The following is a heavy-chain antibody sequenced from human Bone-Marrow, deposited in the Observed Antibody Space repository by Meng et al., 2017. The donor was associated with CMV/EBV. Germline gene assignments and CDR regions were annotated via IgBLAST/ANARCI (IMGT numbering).Heavy chain of an antibody. J-gene: IGHJ3*02. CDR3: ARDPYGVGGYGAFDI. CDR1: GFSFSNSF. V-gene: IGHV3-7*01. Sequence: GGSLRLSCVASGFSFSNSFMTWVRQAPGKGLEWVANIKLDESDKNKNYVDSVKGRFTISRDNAKNSLYLQMNSLRADDTAMYYCARDPYGVGGYGAFDIWGRGTMVTVSS. CDR2: IKLDESDK. D-gene: IGHD3-22*01.